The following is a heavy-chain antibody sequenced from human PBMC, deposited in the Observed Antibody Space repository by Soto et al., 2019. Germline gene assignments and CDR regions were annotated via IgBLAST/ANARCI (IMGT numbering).Heavy chain of an antibody. CDR3: ASTRRLDYGDYVFDY. Sequence: EVQLVESGGGLVQPGGSLRLSCAASGFTFSSYWMSWVRQAPGKGLEWVANIKQDGSEKYYVDSVKGRFTISRDNAKNSLYLQVNSLRAEDTAVYYCASTRRLDYGDYVFDYWGQGTLVTASS. CDR2: IKQDGSEK. D-gene: IGHD4-17*01. J-gene: IGHJ4*02. CDR1: GFTFSSYW. V-gene: IGHV3-7*03.